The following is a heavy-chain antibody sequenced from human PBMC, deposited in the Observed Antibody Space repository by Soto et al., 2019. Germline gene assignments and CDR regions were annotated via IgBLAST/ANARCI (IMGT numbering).Heavy chain of an antibody. V-gene: IGHV3-30-3*01. J-gene: IGHJ4*02. D-gene: IGHD5-18*01. CDR1: GFTFSSYA. Sequence: QVQLVESGGGVVQPGRSLRLSCAASGFTFSSYAMHWVRQAPGKGLEWVAVISYDGSNKYYADSVKGRFTISRDNSKNTLYLQMNSLRAEDTAVYYCARDLIVDTAMANFDYWGQGTLVTVSS. CDR3: ARDLIVDTAMANFDY. CDR2: ISYDGSNK.